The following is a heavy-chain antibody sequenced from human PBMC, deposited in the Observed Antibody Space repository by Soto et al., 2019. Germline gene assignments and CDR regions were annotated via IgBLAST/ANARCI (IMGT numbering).Heavy chain of an antibody. CDR1: GGSFSGYY. CDR3: AMGLWFGEFHSNWFDP. CDR2: INHSGST. D-gene: IGHD3-10*01. J-gene: IGHJ5*02. Sequence: QVQLQQWGAGLLKPSETLSLTCAVYGGSFSGYYWSWIRQPPGKGLEWIGEINHSGSTNYNPSLKSRVTISVDTSKNQFSLKLSSVTAADTAVYYCAMGLWFGEFHSNWFDPWGQGTLVTVSS. V-gene: IGHV4-34*01.